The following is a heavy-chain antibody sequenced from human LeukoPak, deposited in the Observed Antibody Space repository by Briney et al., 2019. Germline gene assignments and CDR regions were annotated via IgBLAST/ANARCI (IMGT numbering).Heavy chain of an antibody. CDR3: ARDRGYCSGGSCYSLEFDY. V-gene: IGHV1-69*04. CDR2: IIPILGIA. J-gene: IGHJ4*02. CDR1: GGTFSSYA. Sequence: ASVKVSCKASGGTFSSYAISWVRQAPGQGLEWMGRIIPILGIANYAQKFQGRVTITADKSTSTAYMELRSLRSDDTAVYYCARDRGYCSGGSCYSLEFDYWGQGTLVTVSS. D-gene: IGHD2-15*01.